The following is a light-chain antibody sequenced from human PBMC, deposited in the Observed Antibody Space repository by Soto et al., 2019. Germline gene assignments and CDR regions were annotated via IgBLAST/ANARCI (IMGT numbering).Light chain of an antibody. CDR3: QQTYATPIT. CDR2: DVS. CDR1: QSINNL. Sequence: DVQMTQSPSTLSASVGDRVTITCRASQSINNLLAWYQQKPGKAPKFLIYDVSTLQSGVPSRFSGSESGTDFTLTITSLQPEDCATYYCQQTYATPITFGQGTRLEIK. V-gene: IGKV1-5*01. J-gene: IGKJ5*01.